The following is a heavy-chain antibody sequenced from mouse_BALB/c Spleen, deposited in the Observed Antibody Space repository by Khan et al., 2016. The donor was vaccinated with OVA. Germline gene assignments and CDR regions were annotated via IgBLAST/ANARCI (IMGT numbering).Heavy chain of an antibody. D-gene: IGHD1-1*01. J-gene: IGHJ2*01. V-gene: IGHV3-2*02. CDR3: ARVYGEDFDY. CDR1: GYLITSDYA. CDR2: ISYSGNT. Sequence: EVQLQESGPGLVKPSQSLSLTCTVTGYLITSDYAWNWIRQFPGNKLEWMGYISYSGNTKYNPSLKSRISITRDTSKNQFFLQLNSVTIEDTATYYCARVYGEDFDYWGQGTTLTVSS.